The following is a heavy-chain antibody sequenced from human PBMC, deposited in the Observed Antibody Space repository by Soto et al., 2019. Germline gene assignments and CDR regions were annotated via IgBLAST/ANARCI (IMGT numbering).Heavy chain of an antibody. Sequence: QVQLQESGPGLVKPSGTLSITCAVSGGSFTSNNWWTWVRQPPGQGLEWIGEIYRTGCTNYNPSLKSRVTISLDKSENQCTLKVPSPPAADTAVYYCASRDPGTSVDYWGQGTLVTVSS. V-gene: IGHV4-4*02. CDR2: IYRTGCT. CDR1: GGSFTSNNW. CDR3: ASRDPGTSVDY. J-gene: IGHJ4*02. D-gene: IGHD1-7*01.